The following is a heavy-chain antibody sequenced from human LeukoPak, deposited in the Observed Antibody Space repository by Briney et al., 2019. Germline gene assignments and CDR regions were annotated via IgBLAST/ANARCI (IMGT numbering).Heavy chain of an antibody. CDR1: GFTFSSYE. V-gene: IGHV3-23*01. CDR3: AKFPSRIAVAGLFDY. CDR2: ISGSGGST. Sequence: SGGSLRLSCAASGFTFSSYEMHWVRQAPGKGLEWVSAISGSGGSTYYADSVKGRFTISRDNSKNTVYLQMNSLRAEDTAVYYCAKFPSRIAVAGLFDYWGQGTLVTVSS. J-gene: IGHJ4*02. D-gene: IGHD6-19*01.